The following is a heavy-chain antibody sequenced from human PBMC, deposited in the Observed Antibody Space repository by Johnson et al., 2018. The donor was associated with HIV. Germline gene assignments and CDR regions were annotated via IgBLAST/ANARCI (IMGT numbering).Heavy chain of an antibody. CDR2: ISSSGSTI. V-gene: IGHV3-11*04. Sequence: QVQLVESGGGLVKPGGSLRLSCAASGFTFSDYYMSWIRQAPGKGLEWVSYISSSGSTIYYADSVKGRFTISRANSKNTLYLQMNSLRAEDTAVYYCARDGAQQLARDAFDIWGQGTMVTVSS. J-gene: IGHJ3*02. D-gene: IGHD6-13*01. CDR1: GFTFSDYY. CDR3: ARDGAQQLARDAFDI.